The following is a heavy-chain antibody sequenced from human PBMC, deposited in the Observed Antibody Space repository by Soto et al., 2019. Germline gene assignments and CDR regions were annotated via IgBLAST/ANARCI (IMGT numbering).Heavy chain of an antibody. Sequence: QVQLVESGGGLVKPGGSLRLSCAASGFTFSDYYMSWIRQAPGKGLEWVSYISSSGSTIYYADSVKGRFTISRDNAKNSLYQQKNSLRAEDTAVYSCARDHSRMATKAYWGKETLVTVSP. CDR1: GFTFSDYY. V-gene: IGHV3-11*01. D-gene: IGHD5-12*01. J-gene: IGHJ4*02. CDR2: ISSSGSTI. CDR3: ARDHSRMATKAY.